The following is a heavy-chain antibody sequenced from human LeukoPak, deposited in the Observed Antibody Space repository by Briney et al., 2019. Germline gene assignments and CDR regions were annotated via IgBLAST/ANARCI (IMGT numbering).Heavy chain of an antibody. Sequence: GESLKISCKGSGYIFSNFWIGWVRQIPGKGLEWVGIIYPGDSHTIYSPSFQGQVTISADKSISTAYLQWSSLKASDTAMYYCARSINLYFDYWGQGTLVTVSS. J-gene: IGHJ4*02. CDR2: IYPGDSHT. CDR3: ARSINLYFDY. D-gene: IGHD1-1*01. CDR1: GYIFSNFW. V-gene: IGHV5-51*01.